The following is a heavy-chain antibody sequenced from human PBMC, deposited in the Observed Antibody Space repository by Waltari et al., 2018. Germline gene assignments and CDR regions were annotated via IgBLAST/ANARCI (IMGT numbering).Heavy chain of an antibody. J-gene: IGHJ4*02. CDR3: ATTGIAVAGNDY. CDR1: GFTFSSYE. V-gene: IGHV3-48*03. Sequence: EVQLVESGGGLVQPGGSLRLSCAASGFTFSSYEMNWVRKAPGKGRVWVAYISRSCSTIYYAVSVKGRCTIARDNAKNSLYLQMNSRRAEDTAVYYCATTGIAVAGNDYWGQGTLVTVSS. CDR2: ISRSCSTI. D-gene: IGHD6-19*01.